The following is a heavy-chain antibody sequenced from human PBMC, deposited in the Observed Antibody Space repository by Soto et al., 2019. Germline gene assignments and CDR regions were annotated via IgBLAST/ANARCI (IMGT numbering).Heavy chain of an antibody. CDR2: ISAYNGNT. D-gene: IGHD6-19*01. J-gene: IGHJ6*03. CDR1: GYSFTNYG. V-gene: IGHV1-18*01. Sequence: QDQLVQSGVEVKKPGASVKVSCKASGYSFTNYGITWVRQAPGQGFEWMGWISAYNGNTNYAQKFQGRVTMTTDASTSTAYLELRSLRSDDTAVYYCARDRGVAPPVAGNTQYSYYMDVWGKGTTLTVSS. CDR3: ARDRGVAPPVAGNTQYSYYMDV.